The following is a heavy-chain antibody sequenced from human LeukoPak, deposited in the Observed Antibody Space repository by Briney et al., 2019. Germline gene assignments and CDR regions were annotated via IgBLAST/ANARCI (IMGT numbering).Heavy chain of an antibody. J-gene: IGHJ6*03. CDR3: ARGPSITMVRGGQWYYYMDV. CDR1: GYNVTSYY. D-gene: IGHD3-10*01. CDR2: INPSGGST. V-gene: IGHV1-46*01. Sequence: VASVKVSCKAPGYNVTSYYMHWVRQAPGQGLEWMGIINPSGGSTNYAQKFQGRVTMTRDTSTNTVYMELSSLRSEDTAVYYCARGPSITMVRGGQWYYYMDVWGKGTTVTISS.